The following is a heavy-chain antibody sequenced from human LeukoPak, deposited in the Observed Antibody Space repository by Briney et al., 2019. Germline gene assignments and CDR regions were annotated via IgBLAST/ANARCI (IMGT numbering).Heavy chain of an antibody. CDR1: GGTFSSYT. J-gene: IGHJ6*02. V-gene: IGHV1-69*04. D-gene: IGHD2-2*02. Sequence: SVKVSCKASGGTFSSYTISWVRQAPGQGLEWMGRIIPILGIANYAQKFQGRVTITADKSTSTAYMELSSLRSEDTAVYYCARDDAAIHLSYYCYGMDVWGQGTTVTVSS. CDR3: ARDDAAIHLSYYCYGMDV. CDR2: IIPILGIA.